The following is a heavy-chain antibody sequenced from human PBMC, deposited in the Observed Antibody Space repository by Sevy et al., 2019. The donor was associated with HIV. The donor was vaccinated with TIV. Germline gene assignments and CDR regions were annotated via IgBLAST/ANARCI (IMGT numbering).Heavy chain of an antibody. Sequence: ASVKVSCKASGYTITRYYMHWVRQAPGQGLEWTGIINPSDGGTTYAQKFQGRVLMTRDTSTSTVYMELSSLRFDDTAVYYCASYTTGSRGDYWGQGTLVTVSS. D-gene: IGHD1-1*01. CDR3: ASYTTGSRGDY. CDR1: GYTITRYY. J-gene: IGHJ4*02. CDR2: INPSDGGT. V-gene: IGHV1-46*01.